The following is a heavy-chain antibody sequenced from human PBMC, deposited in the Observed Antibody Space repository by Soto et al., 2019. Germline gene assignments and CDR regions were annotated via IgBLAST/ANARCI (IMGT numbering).Heavy chain of an antibody. CDR2: IWYDGSNK. CDR3: AGTDCSGGSCYPFDP. Sequence: VGSLRLSCAASGFTFSSYGMHWVRQAPVKVLEWVAVIWYDGSNKYYADSVKVRFTISRDNSKNTLYLQMNSLRAEDTAVYYCAGTDCSGGSCYPFDPWGQGTLVTVSS. CDR1: GFTFSSYG. D-gene: IGHD2-15*01. J-gene: IGHJ5*02. V-gene: IGHV3-33*01.